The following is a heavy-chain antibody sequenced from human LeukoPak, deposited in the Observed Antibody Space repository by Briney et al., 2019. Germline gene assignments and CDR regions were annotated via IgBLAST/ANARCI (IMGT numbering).Heavy chain of an antibody. Sequence: PGGSLRLSCAASGFTFTNYARSWVRQTPGKGLEWVSAISGGGGSTYYADSVRGRFTISRHNSTNTLYLQMNSLRAEDRAVYYCAKDIGGGYYYFDYWGQGTLVTVSS. CDR1: GFTFTNYA. CDR3: AKDIGGGYYYFDY. CDR2: ISGGGGST. D-gene: IGHD5-12*01. J-gene: IGHJ4*02. V-gene: IGHV3-23*01.